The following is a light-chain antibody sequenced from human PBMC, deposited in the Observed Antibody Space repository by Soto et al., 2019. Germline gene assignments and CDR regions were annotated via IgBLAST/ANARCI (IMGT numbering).Light chain of an antibody. CDR1: SSNIGAGYD. CDR2: GNS. V-gene: IGLV1-40*01. Sequence: QSVLTQPPSVSGAPGQRVTISCTGSSSNIGAGYDVPWYQQLPGTAPKLLIYGNSNRPSGVPDRFSGSKSGTSASLAITGLQAEDEADYYCKSYDSSLSGYVFGTGTKLTVL. J-gene: IGLJ1*01. CDR3: KSYDSSLSGYV.